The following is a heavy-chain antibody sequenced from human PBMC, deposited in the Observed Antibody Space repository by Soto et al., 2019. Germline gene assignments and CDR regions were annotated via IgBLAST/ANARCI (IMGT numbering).Heavy chain of an antibody. CDR2: ISYDGSNQ. V-gene: IGHV3-30*18. CDR3: AKDFRTIAVAGSHFDY. D-gene: IGHD6-19*01. Sequence: GGSLRLSCAASGFTFSSYGMHWVRQAPGKGLEWVAVISYDGSNQYYADSVKGRFAISRDNSKNTLYVQMNSLRAEDTAVYYCAKDFRTIAVAGSHFDYWGQGTLVTVSS. J-gene: IGHJ4*02. CDR1: GFTFSSYG.